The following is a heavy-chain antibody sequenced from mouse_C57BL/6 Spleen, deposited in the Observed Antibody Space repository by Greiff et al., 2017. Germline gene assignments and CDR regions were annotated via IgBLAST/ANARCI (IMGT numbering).Heavy chain of an antibody. Sequence: VQVVESGPGLVQPSQSLSITCTVSGFSLTSYGVHWVRQSPGKGLEWLGVIWSGGSTDYNAAFISRLSISKDNSKSQVFFKMNSLQADDTAIYYCARNSGPYYYAMDYWGQGTSVTVSS. CDR3: ARNSGPYYYAMDY. D-gene: IGHD4-1*01. CDR1: GFSLTSYG. J-gene: IGHJ4*01. V-gene: IGHV2-2*01. CDR2: IWSGGST.